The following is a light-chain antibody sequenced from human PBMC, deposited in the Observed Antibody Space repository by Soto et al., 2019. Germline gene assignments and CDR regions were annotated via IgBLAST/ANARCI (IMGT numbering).Light chain of an antibody. CDR1: NIGSKS. V-gene: IGLV3-21*02. CDR3: QVWDGPNDHWV. CDR2: DVS. J-gene: IGLJ3*02. Sequence: SYELTQPPSVSVAPGQTARLACGGTNIGSKSVHWYQQRPGQAPVLVVYDVSDRPSGIPERFSGSNSGNTATLTISRVEAGDEADYYCQVWDGPNDHWVFGGGTQLTVL.